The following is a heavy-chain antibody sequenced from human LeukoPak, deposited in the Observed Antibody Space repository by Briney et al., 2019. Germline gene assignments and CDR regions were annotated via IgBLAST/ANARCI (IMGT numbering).Heavy chain of an antibody. CDR2: IYYSGST. Sequence: SETLSLTCTVSGGSISSSSYYWGWIRQPPGKGLEWIGSIYYSGSTYYNPSLKSRVTISVDTSKNQFSLKLSSVTAADTAVYYCARDNGKYYYMDVWGKGTTVTVSS. V-gene: IGHV4-39*07. D-gene: IGHD2-8*01. CDR3: ARDNGKYYYMDV. J-gene: IGHJ6*03. CDR1: GGSISSSSYY.